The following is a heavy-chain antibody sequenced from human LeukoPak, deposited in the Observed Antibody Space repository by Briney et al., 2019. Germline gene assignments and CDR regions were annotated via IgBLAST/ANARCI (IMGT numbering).Heavy chain of an antibody. V-gene: IGHV4-34*01. CDR1: GGSFSGNY. CDR2: INHSGST. J-gene: IGHJ5*02. Sequence: SETLSLTCAVYGGSFSGNYWSWIRQPPGKGLEWIGEINHSGSTNYNPSLKSRVTISVDTSKNQFSLKLSSVTAADTAVYCCASTKCSSTSCYSYSTYNWFDPWGQGTLVTVSS. D-gene: IGHD2-2*01. CDR3: ASTKCSSTSCYSYSTYNWFDP.